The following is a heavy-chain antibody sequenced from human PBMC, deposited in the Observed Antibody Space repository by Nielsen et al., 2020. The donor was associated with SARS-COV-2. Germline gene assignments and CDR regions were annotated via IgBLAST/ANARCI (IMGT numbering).Heavy chain of an antibody. CDR3: TTELDVKGGMDV. CDR1: GFTFSNAW. Sequence: GESLKISCAASGFTFSNAWMSWVRQAPGKGLEWVGRIKSKTDGGTTDYAAPVKGRFTISRDDSKSTLYLQMNSLKTEDTAVYYCTTELDVKGGMDVWGQGTTVTVSS. V-gene: IGHV3-15*01. CDR2: IKSKTDGGTT. J-gene: IGHJ6*02. D-gene: IGHD1-1*01.